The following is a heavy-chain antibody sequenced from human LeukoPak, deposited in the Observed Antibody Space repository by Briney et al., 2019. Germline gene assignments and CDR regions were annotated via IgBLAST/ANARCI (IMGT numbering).Heavy chain of an antibody. D-gene: IGHD1-1*01. V-gene: IGHV1-69*05. CDR2: IIPIFGTA. Sequence: SVKVSCKASGGTFSSYAISWVRQAPGQGLEWMGGIIPIFGTANYAQKFQGRVTITTDESTSTAYMVLSSLRSEDTAVYYCARWDPSSNNWWFDPWGQGTLVTVSS. CDR1: GGTFSSYA. CDR3: ARWDPSSNNWWFDP. J-gene: IGHJ5*02.